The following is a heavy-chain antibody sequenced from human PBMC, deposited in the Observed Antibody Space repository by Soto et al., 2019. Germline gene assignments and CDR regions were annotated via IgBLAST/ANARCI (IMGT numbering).Heavy chain of an antibody. Sequence: ASVKVSCKASGYTFTGYYMHWVRQVPGQGLEWMGWINPNSGATDYAQKFQDWVTMTRDTSINTAYMELSRLRSDDTAVYFCARGSDILTSPVGYWGQGTRVTVSS. J-gene: IGHJ4*02. CDR3: ARGSDILTSPVGY. V-gene: IGHV1-2*04. CDR1: GYTFTGYY. D-gene: IGHD3-9*01. CDR2: INPNSGAT.